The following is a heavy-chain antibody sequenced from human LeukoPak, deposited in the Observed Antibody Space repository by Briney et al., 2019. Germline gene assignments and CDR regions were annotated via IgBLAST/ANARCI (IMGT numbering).Heavy chain of an antibody. CDR3: ARAKDSYGEDLFDY. CDR1: GGSFSGYY. J-gene: IGHJ4*02. Sequence: RPSENLSLTCAVYGGSFSGYYWSWIRQPPGKGLEWIGEINHSGSTNYNPSLKSRVTISVDTSKNQFSLKLSSVTAADTAVYYCARAKDSYGEDLFDYWGQGTLVTVSS. D-gene: IGHD5-18*01. CDR2: INHSGST. V-gene: IGHV4-34*01.